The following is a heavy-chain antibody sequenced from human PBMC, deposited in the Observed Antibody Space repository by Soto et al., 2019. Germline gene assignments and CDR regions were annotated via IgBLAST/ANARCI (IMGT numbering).Heavy chain of an antibody. CDR2: ISIGSSTI. Sequence: EVQLVESGGGLVQPGGSLRLSCAASGFTFSSNCMNWVRQAPGKGLEWVSCISIGSSTINYADSVRGRFTISRDNANNSLYLQMNSLRDEDPAVYYLARDGGVYDYDVRTHIPHPDSWGQGTLVTVSS. V-gene: IGHV3-48*02. CDR1: GFTFSSNC. D-gene: IGHD3-22*01. CDR3: ARDGGVYDYDVRTHIPHPDS. J-gene: IGHJ4*02.